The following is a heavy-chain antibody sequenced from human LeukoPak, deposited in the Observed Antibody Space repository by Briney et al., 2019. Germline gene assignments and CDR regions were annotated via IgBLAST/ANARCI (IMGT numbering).Heavy chain of an antibody. CDR1: GGSISSYY. CDR3: ARDRYYYDSSGYYYFDY. CDR2: IYYSGST. D-gene: IGHD3-22*01. V-gene: IGHV4-59*12. Sequence: SETLSLTCTVSGGSISSYYWSWIRQPPGKGLEWIGYIYYSGSTNYNPSLKSRVTISVDTSKNQFSLKLSSVTAADTAVYYCARDRYYYDSSGYYYFDYWGQGTLVTVSS. J-gene: IGHJ4*02.